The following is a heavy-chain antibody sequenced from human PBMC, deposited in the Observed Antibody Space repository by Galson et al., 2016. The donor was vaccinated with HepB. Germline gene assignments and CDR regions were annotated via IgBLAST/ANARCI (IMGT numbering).Heavy chain of an antibody. V-gene: IGHV5-51*01. D-gene: IGHD3-9*01. J-gene: IGHJ3*02. Sequence: QSGAEVKKPGESLKISCKGSGYTFSSHWIGWLRQMPEKGLEWMGVIYPGASDTNNSPSFQGQVTISVDKSISTAYLQWSSLKASDTAIYYCARQDYDILTGFHSPYNAFDIWGQGTKVTVSS. CDR1: GYTFSSHW. CDR3: ARQDYDILTGFHSPYNAFDI. CDR2: IYPGASDT.